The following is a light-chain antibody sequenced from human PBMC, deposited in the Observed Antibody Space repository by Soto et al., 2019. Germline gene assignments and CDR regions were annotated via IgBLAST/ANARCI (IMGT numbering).Light chain of an antibody. V-gene: IGKV3-11*01. J-gene: IGKJ5*01. Sequence: EIVLTQSPATLSLSPGERTTLSCRASQSVSRYLAWYQQKPGQAPRLLIYDASNRATGIPARFSASGSGTDFTHTISSLEPEDFAVYYCQQRSNWPITFGQGTRLEIK. CDR1: QSVSRY. CDR2: DAS. CDR3: QQRSNWPIT.